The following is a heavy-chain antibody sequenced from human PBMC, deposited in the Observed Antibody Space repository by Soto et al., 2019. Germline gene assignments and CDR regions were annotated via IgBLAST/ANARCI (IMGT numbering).Heavy chain of an antibody. CDR1: GYTLTELS. J-gene: IGHJ4*02. Sequence: ASVKVSCKVSGYTLTELSMHWVRQAPGKGLEWMGGFDPEDGETIYAQKFQGRVTMTEDTSTDTAYMELSSLRSEDTAVYYCATVPGYYDFWSGYWNYWGQGTLVPVSS. CDR3: ATVPGYYDFWSGYWNY. D-gene: IGHD3-3*01. V-gene: IGHV1-24*01. CDR2: FDPEDGET.